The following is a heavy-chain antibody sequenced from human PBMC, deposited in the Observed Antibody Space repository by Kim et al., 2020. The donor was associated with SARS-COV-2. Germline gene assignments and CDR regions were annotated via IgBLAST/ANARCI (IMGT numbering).Heavy chain of an antibody. CDR1: GYTFTSYG. CDR2: ISAYNGNT. Sequence: ASVKVSCKASGYTFTSYGISWVRQAPGQGLEWMGWISAYNGNTNYAQKLQGRVTMTTDTSTSTAYMELRSLRSDDTAVYYCARYKLGITGTTERFDYWGQGTLVTVSS. V-gene: IGHV1-18*04. J-gene: IGHJ4*02. CDR3: ARYKLGITGTTERFDY. D-gene: IGHD1-7*01.